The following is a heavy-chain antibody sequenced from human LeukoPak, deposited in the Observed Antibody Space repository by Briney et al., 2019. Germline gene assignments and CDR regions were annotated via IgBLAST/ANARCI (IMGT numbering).Heavy chain of an antibody. V-gene: IGHV4-34*01. CDR1: SGSLSNYY. D-gene: IGHD5-18*01. Sequence: MASKTLSLTCAVYSGSLSNYYWSWIRQSPDKGLVWIGEINHNGGTNYNPSLKSRVTISVDTSKNQVSLKLGSVTAADTAVYYCVRSYNYGPLLWGQGTTVTVSS. J-gene: IGHJ6*02. CDR3: VRSYNYGPLL. CDR2: INHNGGT.